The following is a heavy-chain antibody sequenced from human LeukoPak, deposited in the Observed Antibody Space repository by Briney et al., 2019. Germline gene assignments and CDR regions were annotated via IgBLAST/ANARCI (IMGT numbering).Heavy chain of an antibody. CDR1: GGSFSGYY. J-gene: IGHJ6*02. CDR2: INHSGST. V-gene: IGHV4-34*01. D-gene: IGHD2-2*01. CDR3: ARLGYCSSTSCSNYYYYGMDV. Sequence: SETLSLTCVVYGGSFSGYYWSWIRQPPGKGLEWIGEINHSGSTNYDPSLKSRVTISVDTSKNQFSLKLSSVTAADTAVYYCARLGYCSSTSCSNYYYYGMDVWGQGTTVTVSS.